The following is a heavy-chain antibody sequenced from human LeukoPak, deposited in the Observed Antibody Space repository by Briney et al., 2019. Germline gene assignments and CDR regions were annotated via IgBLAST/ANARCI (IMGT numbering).Heavy chain of an antibody. CDR3: AKAAYDFWSGYRDYYYMDV. V-gene: IGHV3-43D*03. CDR1: GFTFDDYA. CDR2: ISWDGGST. J-gene: IGHJ6*03. D-gene: IGHD3-3*01. Sequence: GGSLRLSCAASGFTFDDYAMHWVRQAPGKGLEWVSLISWDGGSTYYADSVKGRFTISGDNSKNSLYLQMNSLRAEDTALYYCAKAAYDFWSGYRDYYYMDVWGKGTTVTVSS.